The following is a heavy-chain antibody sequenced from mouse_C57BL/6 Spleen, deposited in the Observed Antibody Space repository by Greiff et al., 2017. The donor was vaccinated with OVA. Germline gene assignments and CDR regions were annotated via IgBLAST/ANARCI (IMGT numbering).Heavy chain of an antibody. D-gene: IGHD1-1*01. CDR3: ARGDYGSRKGTGLAY. CDR2: IYPGDGDT. Sequence: QVQLKQSGAELVKPGASVKISCKASGYAFSSYWMNWVKQRHGKGLEWIGQIYPGDGDTNYNGKFKGKATLTADKSSSTAYMQLSSLTSEDSAVYFGARGDYGSRKGTGLAYWGQGTLVTVSA. CDR1: GYAFSSYW. V-gene: IGHV1-80*01. J-gene: IGHJ3*01.